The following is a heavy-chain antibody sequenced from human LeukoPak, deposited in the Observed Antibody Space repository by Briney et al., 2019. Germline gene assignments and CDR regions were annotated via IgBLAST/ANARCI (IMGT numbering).Heavy chain of an antibody. J-gene: IGHJ6*03. CDR3: AKDGQDTAMGNYYYYMDV. CDR2: ISGSGGST. V-gene: IGHV3-23*01. CDR1: GFTFSSYA. Sequence: PGGSLRLSCAASGFTFSSYAMSWVRQAPGKGLEWVSAISGSGGSTYYADSVKGRFTISRDNSKNTLYLQMNSLRAEDTAVYHCAKDGQDTAMGNYYYYMDVWGKGTTVTVSS. D-gene: IGHD5-18*01.